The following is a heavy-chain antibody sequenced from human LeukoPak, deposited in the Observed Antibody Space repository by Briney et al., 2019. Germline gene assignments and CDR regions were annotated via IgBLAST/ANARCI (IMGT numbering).Heavy chain of an antibody. D-gene: IGHD3-22*01. J-gene: IGHJ4*02. CDR3: ARDPYYYDSSGYGY. V-gene: IGHV3-48*04. CDR2: ISSSSSTI. Sequence: GGSLRLSCAASGFTFSSYSMNWVRQAPGKGLEWVSYISSSSSTIYYADSVKGRFTISRDNAKNSLYLQMNSLRAEDTAVYYCARDPYYYDSSGYGYWGQGTLVTVSS. CDR1: GFTFSSYS.